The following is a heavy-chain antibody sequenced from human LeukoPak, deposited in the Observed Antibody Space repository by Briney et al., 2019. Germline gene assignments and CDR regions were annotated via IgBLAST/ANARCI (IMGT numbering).Heavy chain of an antibody. CDR1: GFTFSSYG. CDR2: ISYDGSNK. CDR3: AKDFGRTDGSYSDY. Sequence: GGSLRLSCAASGFTFSSYGMHWVRQAPGKGLEWVAVISYDGSNKYYADSVKGRFTISRDNSKNTLYLQMNSLRAEDTAVYYSAKDFGRTDGSYSDYWGQGTLVTVSS. J-gene: IGHJ4*02. D-gene: IGHD3-10*01. V-gene: IGHV3-30*18.